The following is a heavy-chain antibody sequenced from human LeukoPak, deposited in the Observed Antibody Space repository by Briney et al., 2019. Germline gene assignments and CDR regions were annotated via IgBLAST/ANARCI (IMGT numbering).Heavy chain of an antibody. CDR2: ISGSCGST. CDR3: EKEYGVYDYVLRYFDY. V-gene: IGHV3-23*01. D-gene: IGHD5/OR15-5a*01. CDR1: GFTFSSYA. Sequence: GGSLRLSCAASGFTFSSYAMSWVRQAPGKGLEWVSAISGSCGSTYYADSVKGRFTISRDNSKNTLYLQMNSRRAEDTGVYYCEKEYGVYDYVLRYFDYCGQGTLVTVSS. J-gene: IGHJ4*02.